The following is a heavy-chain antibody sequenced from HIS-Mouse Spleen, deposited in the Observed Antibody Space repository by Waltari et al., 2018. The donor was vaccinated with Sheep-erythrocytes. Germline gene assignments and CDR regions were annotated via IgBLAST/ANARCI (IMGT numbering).Heavy chain of an antibody. CDR3: ARDSNWNYAFDI. V-gene: IGHV3-66*01. D-gene: IGHD1-7*01. Sequence: EVQLLESGGGLVQPGGSLRLSCAASGFTVSSNYMSWVRQAPGKGLEWVSVIYSGGSTYYADSVKGRFTISRDNSKNTLYLQMNSLRAEDTAVYYCARDSNWNYAFDIWGQGTMVTVSS. CDR1: GFTVSSNY. CDR2: IYSGGST. J-gene: IGHJ3*02.